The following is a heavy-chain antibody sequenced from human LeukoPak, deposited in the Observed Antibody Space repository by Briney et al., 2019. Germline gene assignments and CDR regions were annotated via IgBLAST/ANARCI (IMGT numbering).Heavy chain of an antibody. CDR1: GYTFSGYY. J-gene: IGHJ6*03. V-gene: IGHV1-2*02. CDR2: INPNSGGT. D-gene: IGHD6-19*01. Sequence: ASVKVSCKASGYTFSGYYMNWVRQAPGQGLEWMGWINPNSGGTNYAQKFQGRVTMTRDTSISTAYMELSRLRSDDTAVYYCARDVYSSGWYPSYYYMDVWGKGTTVTISS. CDR3: ARDVYSSGWYPSYYYMDV.